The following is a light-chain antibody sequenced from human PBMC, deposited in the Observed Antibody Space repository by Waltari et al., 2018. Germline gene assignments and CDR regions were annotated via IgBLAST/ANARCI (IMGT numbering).Light chain of an antibody. CDR2: WAS. Sequence: DIVLTQSPDSLAVSLGESAPINCTSSQSLLSSFNSKTYIAWYQQKPGQPPKLLINWASARGSGVPERFSGSGSETDFTLTISSLQAEDVAVYYCHHYYIPPLTFGQGTRLEIK. CDR3: HHYYIPPLT. V-gene: IGKV4-1*01. J-gene: IGKJ5*01. CDR1: QSLLSSFNSKTY.